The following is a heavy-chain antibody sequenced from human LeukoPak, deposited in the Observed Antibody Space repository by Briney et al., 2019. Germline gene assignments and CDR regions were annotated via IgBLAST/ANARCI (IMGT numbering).Heavy chain of an antibody. CDR1: GCSFTSYW. CDR3: ARLVGYSSSWYESGLDY. V-gene: IGHV5-51*01. D-gene: IGHD6-13*01. J-gene: IGHJ4*02. CDR2: IYPGDSDT. Sequence: GESLKISCKGSGCSFTSYWIGWVRQMPGKGLEWMGIIYPGDSDTRYSPSFQGQVTISADKSISTAYLQWSSLKASDTAMYYCARLVGYSSSWYESGLDYWGQGTLVTVSS.